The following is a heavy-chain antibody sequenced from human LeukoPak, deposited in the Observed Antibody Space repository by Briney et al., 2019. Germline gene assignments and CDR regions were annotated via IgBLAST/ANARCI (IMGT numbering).Heavy chain of an antibody. CDR1: GFTFRIYE. V-gene: IGHV3-48*03. CDR2: ISSSGSTI. D-gene: IGHD6-19*01. Sequence: GGSLRLSCAASGFTFRIYEMNWVRQAPGKGLEWVSYISSSGSTIYYADSVKGRFTISRDNAKNSLYLQMNSLRAEDTAVYYCASLSPAVAGYFDYWGQGTLVTVSS. J-gene: IGHJ4*02. CDR3: ASLSPAVAGYFDY.